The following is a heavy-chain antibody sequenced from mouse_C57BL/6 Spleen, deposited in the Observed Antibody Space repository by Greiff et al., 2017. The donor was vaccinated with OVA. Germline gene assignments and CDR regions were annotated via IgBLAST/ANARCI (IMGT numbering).Heavy chain of an antibody. CDR1: GFTFSSYA. V-gene: IGHV5-9-1*02. CDR3: TRDQYDYDKFAY. Sequence: EVKLEESGEGLVKPGGSLKLSCAASGFTFSSYAMSWVRQTPEKRLEWVAYISSGGDYIYYADTVKGRFTISRDNARNTLYLQMSSLKSEDTAMYYCTRDQYDYDKFAYWGQGTLVTVSA. CDR2: ISSGGDYI. D-gene: IGHD2-4*01. J-gene: IGHJ3*01.